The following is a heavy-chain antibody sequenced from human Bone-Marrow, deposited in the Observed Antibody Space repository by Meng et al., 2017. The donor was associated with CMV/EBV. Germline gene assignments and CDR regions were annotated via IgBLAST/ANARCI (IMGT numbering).Heavy chain of an antibody. J-gene: IGHJ4*02. Sequence: YTFPSYDINWLRQAPGQPLEWLGWVGPDSGSTGYAPKFQGRVTMTADTSIRTAYMELRRLGSEDTAVYFCARGVGAPVAATLHVFDNWGQGTLVTVSS. D-gene: IGHD6-19*01. CDR3: ARGVGAPVAATLHVFDN. V-gene: IGHV1-8*01. CDR1: YTFPSYD. CDR2: VGPDSGST.